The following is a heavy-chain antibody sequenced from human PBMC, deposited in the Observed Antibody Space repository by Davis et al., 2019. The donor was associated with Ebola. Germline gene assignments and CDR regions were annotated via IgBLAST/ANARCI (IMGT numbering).Heavy chain of an antibody. D-gene: IGHD2-2*01. J-gene: IGHJ6*02. Sequence: SLKISCAGSGFTFDDYAMHWVRQAPGKGLEWVSGISWNSGSIGYADSVKGRFTISRDNAKNSLYLQMNSLRAEDTALYYCAKGRYQLLLSPGMDVWGQGTTVTVSS. V-gene: IGHV3-9*01. CDR1: GFTFDDYA. CDR3: AKGRYQLLLSPGMDV. CDR2: ISWNSGSI.